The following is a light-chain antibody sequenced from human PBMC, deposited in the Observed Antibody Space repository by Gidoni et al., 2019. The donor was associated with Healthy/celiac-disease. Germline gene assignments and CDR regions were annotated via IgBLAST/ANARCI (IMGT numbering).Light chain of an antibody. CDR2: VNS. Sequence: QSVLTQPPAVSGAPGHRVTISGTGSRSNIGAGYALHGYQQLPRTAPKLLIYVNSNRPSGVPDRFSGAKSGTSASLAITVLQAEDEADYYCQSYDRSLSGVVFGGGTKLTVL. V-gene: IGLV1-40*01. J-gene: IGLJ2*01. CDR3: QSYDRSLSGVV. CDR1: RSNIGAGYA.